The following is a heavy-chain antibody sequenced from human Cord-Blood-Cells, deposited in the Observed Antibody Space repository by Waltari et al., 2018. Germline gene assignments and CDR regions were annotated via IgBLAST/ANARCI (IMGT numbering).Heavy chain of an antibody. Sequence: QLQLQESGPGLVKPSETLSLTCPVSGGSISSSSYYWGWIRQPLGKGLEWIGSIYYSGSTYYNPSLKSRVTISVDTSKNQFSLKLSSVTAADTAVYYCARQRFLEWLLYYFDYWGQGTLVTVSS. CDR2: IYYSGST. D-gene: IGHD3-3*01. J-gene: IGHJ4*02. CDR1: GGSISSSSYY. CDR3: ARQRFLEWLLYYFDY. V-gene: IGHV4-39*01.